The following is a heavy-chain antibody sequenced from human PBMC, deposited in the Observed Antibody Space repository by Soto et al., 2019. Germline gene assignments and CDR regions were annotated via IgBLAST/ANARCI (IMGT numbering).Heavy chain of an antibody. CDR2: IRNRANSYTT. J-gene: IGHJ4*02. CDR1: GFTFRYYY. V-gene: IGHV3-72*01. CDR3: TRSGGYYDSSPDY. D-gene: IGHD3-22*01. Sequence: LRLSCAASGFTFRYYYMYWVRQAPGKGLEWVGRIRNRANSYTTEYAASVKGRFTISRDDSKNSLYLQMNSLKTEDTAVYYCTRSGGYYDSSPDYWGQGTLVTVSS.